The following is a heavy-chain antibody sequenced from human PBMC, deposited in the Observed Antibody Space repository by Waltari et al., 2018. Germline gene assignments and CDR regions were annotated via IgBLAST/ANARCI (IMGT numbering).Heavy chain of an antibody. V-gene: IGHV3-7*01. D-gene: IGHD2-2*01. Sequence: EVQLVESGGGLVQPGGSLRLSCGASGFTFSRYWMSWVRQTPGKGLGWVANINCDGSQKYYVDSVKGRFTISRDNAKNSVYLQMNSLSVEDTAVYYCAKSRGFEYWGQGTLITVSS. J-gene: IGHJ4*02. CDR3: AKSRGFEY. CDR2: INCDGSQK. CDR1: GFTFSRYW.